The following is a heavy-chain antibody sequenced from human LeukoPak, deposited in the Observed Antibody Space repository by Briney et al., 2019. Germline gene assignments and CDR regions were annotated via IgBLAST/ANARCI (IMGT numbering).Heavy chain of an antibody. J-gene: IGHJ4*02. CDR2: ISGSGTST. CDR1: GFTFSNSA. D-gene: IGHD2-8*01. CDR3: AKDMLLPWN. Sequence: PGGSLRLSCAASGFTFSNSAMSWVRQAPGKGLEWVSSISGSGTSTYYADSVKGRFTISRDNSKDTLYLQMNSLRAEDTAVYFCAKDMLLPWNWGQGTLVTVSS. V-gene: IGHV3-23*01.